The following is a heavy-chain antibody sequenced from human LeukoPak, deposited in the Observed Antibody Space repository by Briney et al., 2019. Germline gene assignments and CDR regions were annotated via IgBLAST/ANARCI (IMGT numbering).Heavy chain of an antibody. Sequence: AAVKVSCKASGYTFIRYYIHWVRQAPGQGLEWMGIVNPSGDSTNYAQKFQGRVTITADESTSTAYMELSSLRSEDTAVYYCANQVAAAGIGDWFDPWGQGTLVTVSS. CDR2: VNPSGDST. J-gene: IGHJ5*02. CDR1: GYTFIRYY. V-gene: IGHV1-46*01. D-gene: IGHD6-13*01. CDR3: ANQVAAAGIGDWFDP.